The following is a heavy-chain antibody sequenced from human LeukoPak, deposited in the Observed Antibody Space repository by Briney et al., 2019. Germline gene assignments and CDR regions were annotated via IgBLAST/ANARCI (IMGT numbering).Heavy chain of an antibody. CDR1: GGSISSYY. CDR2: IYYSGST. Sequence: SETLSLTCTVSGGSISSYYWSWIRQPPGKGQEWIGYIYYSGSTNYNPSLKSRVTISVDTSKNQFSLKLSSVTAADTAVYYCARVGYYYDSSGYFPASLDYWGQGTLVTVSS. D-gene: IGHD3-22*01. V-gene: IGHV4-59*01. CDR3: ARVGYYYDSSGYFPASLDY. J-gene: IGHJ4*02.